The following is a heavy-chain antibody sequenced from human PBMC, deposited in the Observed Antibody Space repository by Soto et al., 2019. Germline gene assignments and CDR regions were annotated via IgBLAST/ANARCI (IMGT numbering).Heavy chain of an antibody. CDR1: GGSFSGYY. Sequence: SETLSLTCAVYGGSFSGYYWSWIRQPPGKGLEWIGEINHSGSINYNPSLKSRVIMSVDASKNQFSLKLSSATAADTAVYYCARNNVVVMAATPGNAFDIWGRGTMVTVSS. V-gene: IGHV4-34*01. CDR2: INHSGSI. D-gene: IGHD2-15*01. J-gene: IGHJ3*02. CDR3: ARNNVVVMAATPGNAFDI.